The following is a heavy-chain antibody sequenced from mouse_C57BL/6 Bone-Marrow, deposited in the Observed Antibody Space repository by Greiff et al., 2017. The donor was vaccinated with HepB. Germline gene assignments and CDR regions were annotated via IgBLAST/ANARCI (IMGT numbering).Heavy chain of an antibody. J-gene: IGHJ2*01. CDR3: ARGGLYYDYDLYYFDY. Sequence: VQLQQPGTELVKPGASVKLSCKASGYTFTSYWMHWVKQRPGQGLEWIGNINPSNGGTNYNEKFKSKATLTVDKSSSTAYMQLSSLTSEDSAVYYCARGGLYYDYDLYYFDYWGQGTTLTVSS. D-gene: IGHD2-4*01. V-gene: IGHV1-53*01. CDR1: GYTFTSYW. CDR2: INPSNGGT.